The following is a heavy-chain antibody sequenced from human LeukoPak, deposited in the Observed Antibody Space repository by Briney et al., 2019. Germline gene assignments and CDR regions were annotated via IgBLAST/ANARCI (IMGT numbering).Heavy chain of an antibody. CDR1: GFTFSSSW. Sequence: GGSLRLSCAASGFTFSSSWMNWVRRAPGKGLEWVASINEDGSEKYYVDSVKGRFTVSRDNAKNSLYLQLNSLRVEDTAVYYCTRDSGRFRLDYWGQGILVTVSS. CDR2: INEDGSEK. D-gene: IGHD6-19*01. V-gene: IGHV3-7*01. J-gene: IGHJ4*02. CDR3: TRDSGRFRLDY.